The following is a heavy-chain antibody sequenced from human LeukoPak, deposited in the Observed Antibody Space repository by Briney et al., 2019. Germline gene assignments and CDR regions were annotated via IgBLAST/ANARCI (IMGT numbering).Heavy chain of an antibody. CDR3: ARVARVGVGANGHDAFDI. D-gene: IGHD1-26*01. CDR1: GGTFSSYA. Sequence: SVKVSCKASGGTFSSYAISWVRQAPGQGLEWMGRIIPIFGTANYAQKFQGRVTITADESTSTAYMELSSLRSEDTAVYYCARVARVGVGANGHDAFDIWGQGTMVTVSS. CDR2: IIPIFGTA. V-gene: IGHV1-69*15. J-gene: IGHJ3*02.